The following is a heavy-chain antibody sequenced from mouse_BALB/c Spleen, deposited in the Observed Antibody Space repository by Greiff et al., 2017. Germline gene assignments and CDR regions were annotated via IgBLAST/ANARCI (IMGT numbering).Heavy chain of an antibody. D-gene: IGHD2-2*01. J-gene: IGHJ1*01. CDR1: GFNIKDYY. CDR3: NAIGLRRVGYWYFDV. CDR2: IDPENGDT. Sequence: VQLQQSGAELVRSGASVKLSCTASGFNIKDYYMHWVKQRPEQGLEWIGWIDPENGDTEYAPKFQGKATMTADTSSNTAYLQLSSLTSEDTAVYYCNAIGLRRVGYWYFDVWGAGTTVTVSS. V-gene: IGHV14-4*02.